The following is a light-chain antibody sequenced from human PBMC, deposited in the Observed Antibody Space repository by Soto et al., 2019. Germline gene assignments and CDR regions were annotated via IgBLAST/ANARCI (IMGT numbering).Light chain of an antibody. J-gene: IGKJ5*01. CDR3: QQYENLPIT. CDR1: QDISNH. Sequence: DIQMTPSPSSLSASRGDRVSITGQASQDISNHLNWYHQKPGKAPKLLIYDASNLQTGVPSSFSGSGFGTDFTFTISNLQAEDVGTYYCQQYENLPITFGQGTRLEI. CDR2: DAS. V-gene: IGKV1-33*01.